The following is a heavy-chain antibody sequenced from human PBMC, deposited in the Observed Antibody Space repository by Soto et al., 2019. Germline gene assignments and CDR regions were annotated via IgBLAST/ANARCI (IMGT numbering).Heavy chain of an antibody. CDR1: GFTFDDYS. Sequence: GGSLRLSCAASGFTFDDYSMHWVRHLPGKGLEWVSLIVWDGGKTYYADSVKGRFTISRDNNKNSLYLQMDSLRTEDTALYYCAKGSLAARFSGTYHGAFDSWGQGTLVTVSS. J-gene: IGHJ4*02. D-gene: IGHD1-26*01. CDR3: AKGSLAARFSGTYHGAFDS. CDR2: IVWDGGKT. V-gene: IGHV3-43*01.